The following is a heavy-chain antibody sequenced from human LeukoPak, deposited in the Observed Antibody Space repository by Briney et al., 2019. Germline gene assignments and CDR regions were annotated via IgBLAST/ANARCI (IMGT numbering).Heavy chain of an antibody. CDR3: ARLSSKKMPLDY. D-gene: IGHD2-2*01. J-gene: IGHJ4*02. V-gene: IGHV3-30*03. CDR2: ISYDGSNK. Sequence: PGGSLRLSCAASGFTFSSYGMHWVRQAPGKGLEWVAVISYDGSNKYYADSVKGRFTISRDNSKNTLYLQMNSLRAEDTAVYYCARLSSKKMPLDYWGQGTLVTVSS. CDR1: GFTFSSYG.